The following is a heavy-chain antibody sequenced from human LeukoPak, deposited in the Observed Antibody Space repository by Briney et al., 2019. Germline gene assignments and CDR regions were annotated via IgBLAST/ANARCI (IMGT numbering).Heavy chain of an antibody. J-gene: IGHJ4*02. D-gene: IGHD6-19*01. CDR3: ARVPYSTGAFDY. CDR1: GFTFSSYG. CDR2: IWYDGSNE. V-gene: IGHV3-33*01. Sequence: GGSLRLSCAASGFTFSSYGMHWVRQAPGKGLEWVAVIWYDGSNENSADSVKGRFTISRDNSKNTLYLQMNSLRAEDTAVYYCARVPYSTGAFDYWGQGTLVTVSS.